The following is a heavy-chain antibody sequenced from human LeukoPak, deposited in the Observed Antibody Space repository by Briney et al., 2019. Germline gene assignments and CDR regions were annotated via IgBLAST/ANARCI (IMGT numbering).Heavy chain of an antibody. CDR1: GDTFTNYG. D-gene: IGHD3-16*01. CDR2: FSTYNGDT. Sequence: GASVKVFCKASGDTFTNYGINWVRQAPGQRPEWMGWFSTYNGDTKYAQKLKGRLTLTADTLKTTAYMELRTLISDYTATYYCAIGQGVITWGGADVYDVWGQGTTVIVSS. CDR3: AIGQGVITWGGADVYDV. J-gene: IGHJ3*01. V-gene: IGHV1-18*01.